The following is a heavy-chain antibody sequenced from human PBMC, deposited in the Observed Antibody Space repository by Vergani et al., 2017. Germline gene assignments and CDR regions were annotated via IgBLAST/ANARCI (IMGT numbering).Heavy chain of an antibody. CDR2: IWYDGSNK. V-gene: IGHV3-33*01. CDR1: GFTFSSYG. CDR3: AGDSITIFGVAYYGMDV. D-gene: IGHD3-3*01. Sequence: VQLVESGGGLVQPGRSLRLSCAASGFTFSSYGMHWVRQAPGKGLEWVAVIWYDGSNKYYADSVKGRFTISRDNSKNTLYLQMNSLRAEDTAVYYCAGDSITIFGVAYYGMDVWGQGTTVTVSS. J-gene: IGHJ6*02.